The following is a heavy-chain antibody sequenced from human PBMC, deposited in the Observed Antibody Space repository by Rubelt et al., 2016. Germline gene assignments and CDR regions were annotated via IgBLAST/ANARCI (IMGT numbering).Heavy chain of an antibody. CDR1: GYFISSGYY. CDR3: ARRGGQSSGFFDFDY. V-gene: IGHV4-38-2*02. Sequence: QVQLQESGPGLVKPSETLSLTCSVSGYFISSGYYWGWIRQPPGKGLEWIGRIYYTGSTYYNPSLKNRVTISVDTSKNQFSLRLNSVTAAETAVYYWARRGGQSSGFFDFDYWGQGTLVSVSP. J-gene: IGHJ4*02. CDR2: IYYTGST. D-gene: IGHD3-22*01.